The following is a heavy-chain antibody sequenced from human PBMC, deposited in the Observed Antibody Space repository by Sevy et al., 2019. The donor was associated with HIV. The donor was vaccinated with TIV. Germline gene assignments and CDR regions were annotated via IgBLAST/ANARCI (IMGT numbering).Heavy chain of an antibody. V-gene: IGHV3-48*01. Sequence: GGSLRLSCATSGFTFSNYSMNWVRQTPGKGLEWGSYISSSSLTIYYAESVKGRFTISRDNAKNSLHLQMNSLRAEDTAVYYCAKEYYDYVWGSYRYTDYWGQGTLVTVSS. D-gene: IGHD3-16*02. CDR1: GFTFSNYS. CDR2: ISSSSLTI. J-gene: IGHJ4*02. CDR3: AKEYYDYVWGSYRYTDY.